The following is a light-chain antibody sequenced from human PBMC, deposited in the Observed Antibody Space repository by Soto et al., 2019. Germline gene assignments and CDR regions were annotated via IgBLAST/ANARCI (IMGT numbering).Light chain of an antibody. Sequence: QAVVTQEPSRTVSPGGTVTLTCGSRTGAVTSGHYPYWFQQKPGQAPRTLISDTSNKHSWTPDRFSGSLLGGKAALTLSVAQPEDEAEYYCLLSYSGARVFGGGTKLTVL. CDR1: TGAVTSGHY. CDR3: LLSYSGARV. V-gene: IGLV7-46*01. CDR2: DTS. J-gene: IGLJ3*02.